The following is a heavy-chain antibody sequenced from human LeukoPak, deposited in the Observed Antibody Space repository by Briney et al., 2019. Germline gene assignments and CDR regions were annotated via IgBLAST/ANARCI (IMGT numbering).Heavy chain of an antibody. J-gene: IGHJ4*02. CDR3: ARDRHYYDSSGYYYLSDY. V-gene: IGHV3-7*01. D-gene: IGHD3-22*01. Sequence: GGSLRLSCAASGFTFSSYWMSWVRQAPGKGLEWVANIKQDGSEKYYVDSVKGRFTISRDNAKNSLYLQMNSLRAEDTAVCYCARDRHYYDSSGYYYLSDYWGQGTLVTVSS. CDR1: GFTFSSYW. CDR2: IKQDGSEK.